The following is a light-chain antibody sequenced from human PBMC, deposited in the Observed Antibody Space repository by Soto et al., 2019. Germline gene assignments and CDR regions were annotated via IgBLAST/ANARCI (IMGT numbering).Light chain of an antibody. CDR2: GAS. CDR1: RSVSSN. Sequence: ETVMTQSPATLSVSPGKRATLSCRASRSVSSNLAWYQQKPVQAPRLLIYGASTRATGIPARFSGGGSGTEFTLTISSLQSEDAAVYHCQQYYNWSPLTFGGGTKVEIK. V-gene: IGKV3-15*01. J-gene: IGKJ4*01. CDR3: QQYYNWSPLT.